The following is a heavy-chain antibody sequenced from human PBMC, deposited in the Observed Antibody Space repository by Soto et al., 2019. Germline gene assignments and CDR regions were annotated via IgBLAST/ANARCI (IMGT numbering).Heavy chain of an antibody. V-gene: IGHV3-48*02. CDR3: VRDHDCACDT. J-gene: IGHJ5*02. Sequence: EAHLVESGGGLVQPGGSLRLSCAASGFTFSDNPMNWVRLAPGKGLEWVSHIRSDGTTIYYADSVKGRFTISRDNAKNSLYLHMNSLRDEDTAIYYCVRDHDCACDTWGQGTLVTVSS. CDR1: GFTFSDNP. D-gene: IGHD2-21*02. CDR2: IRSDGTTI.